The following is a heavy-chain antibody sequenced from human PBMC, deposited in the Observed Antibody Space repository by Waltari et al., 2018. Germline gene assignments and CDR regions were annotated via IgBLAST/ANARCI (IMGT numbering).Heavy chain of an antibody. CDR2: INPNSGGT. CDR3: ASVKDPNRAARPPFDY. CDR1: GYTFTGYY. J-gene: IGHJ4*02. D-gene: IGHD6-6*01. Sequence: QVQLVQSGAEVKKPGASVKVSCKASGYTFTGYYMHWVRQAPGQGLEWMGWINPNSGGTNYAQKCQGRVTMTRDTSISTAYMELSRLRSDDTAVYYCASVKDPNRAARPPFDYWGQGTLVTVSS. V-gene: IGHV1-2*02.